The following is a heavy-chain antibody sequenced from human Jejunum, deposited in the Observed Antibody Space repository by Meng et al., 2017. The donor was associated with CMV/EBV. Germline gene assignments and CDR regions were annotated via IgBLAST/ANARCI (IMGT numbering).Heavy chain of an antibody. Sequence: SIRSRRYHWGWIRHPPENGLRWISPVYQTRNHHYNPALKRPVTHSVDQSNHPFPLKMRSVTTTAKAVYYCAEGPWRYCTDGVCDNYWGRGTLVTVSS. D-gene: IGHD2-8*01. CDR1: SIRSRRYH. CDR3: AEGPWRYCTDGVCDNY. CDR2: VYQTRNH. V-gene: IGHV4-61*05. J-gene: IGHJ4*02.